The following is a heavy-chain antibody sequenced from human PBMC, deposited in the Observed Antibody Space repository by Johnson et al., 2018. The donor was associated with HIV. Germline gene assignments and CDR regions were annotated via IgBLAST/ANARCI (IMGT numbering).Heavy chain of an antibody. J-gene: IGHJ3*02. CDR3: ARDFSWSGAFDI. Sequence: VESGGGVVQPGRSLRLSCAASGFPFSSYAMHWVRQAPGKGLEWVSYISSSGTTIYYADSVKGRFTISRDNAKNSLSLQMNSLSAEDPAVYYCARDFSWSGAFDIWGQGTMVTVSS. CDR1: GFPFSSYA. V-gene: IGHV3-48*04. CDR2: ISSSGTTI. D-gene: IGHD6-13*01.